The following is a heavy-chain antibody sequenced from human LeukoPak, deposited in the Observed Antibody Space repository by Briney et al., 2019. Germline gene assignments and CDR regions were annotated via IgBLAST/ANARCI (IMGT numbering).Heavy chain of an antibody. J-gene: IGHJ4*02. V-gene: IGHV4-39*07. Sequence: PSETLSLTCTVSGGSLTSSTHYWGWISQSPGKGLEWVGRIYFSRTTYYNPYLKSRVTISVDTSKNQCSLKLSSVTAADTAVYYCARDGGDKDYWGQGTPVTVSS. CDR3: ARDGGDKDY. D-gene: IGHD2-21*01. CDR1: GGSLTSSTHY. CDR2: IYFSRTT.